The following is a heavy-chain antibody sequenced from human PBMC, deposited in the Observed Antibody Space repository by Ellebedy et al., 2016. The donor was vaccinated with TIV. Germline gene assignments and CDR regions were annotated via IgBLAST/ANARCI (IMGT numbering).Heavy chain of an antibody. CDR1: ELTVTSNF. J-gene: IGHJ3*02. CDR3: ARETYNEVDLKLWGIFDI. Sequence: GGSLRLSCAASELTVTSNFMSWVRQAPGKGLAWVSTIAIDSTTYYADSVKGRFTISRDNSKNTLEIQMNSLRAEDTAVYYCARETYNEVDLKLWGIFDIWGQGTMVTVSS. D-gene: IGHD3-10*01. CDR2: IAIDSTT. V-gene: IGHV3-66*01.